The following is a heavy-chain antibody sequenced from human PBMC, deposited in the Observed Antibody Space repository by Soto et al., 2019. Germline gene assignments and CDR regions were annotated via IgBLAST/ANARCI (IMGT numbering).Heavy chain of an antibody. CDR2: ISSSSSYI. D-gene: IGHD5-18*01. CDR1: GFTLSSYS. J-gene: IGHJ6*02. CDR3: ARDPVDTAIGLYYYGMDV. Sequence: GXSLRLSCAASGFTLSSYSLNWFRQAPGNGLEWVSSISSSSSYIYYADSVKGRFTISRDNAKNSLYLQMNSLRAEDTAVYYCARDPVDTAIGLYYYGMDVWGQGTTVTVSS. V-gene: IGHV3-21*01.